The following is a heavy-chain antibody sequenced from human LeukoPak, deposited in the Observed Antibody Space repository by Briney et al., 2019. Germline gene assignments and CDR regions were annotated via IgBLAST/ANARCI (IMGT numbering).Heavy chain of an antibody. CDR2: ISGSGGTT. Sequence: PGGSLRLSCAASGFTFSSYAMSWVRQAPGKGLEWVSAISGSGGTTYYADSVKGRFTISRDNSKNTLYLQMNSLRTEDTAVYYCARNGEYLDYWGQGTLVTVSS. CDR1: GFTFSSYA. V-gene: IGHV3-23*01. CDR3: ARNGEYLDY. D-gene: IGHD4-17*01. J-gene: IGHJ4*02.